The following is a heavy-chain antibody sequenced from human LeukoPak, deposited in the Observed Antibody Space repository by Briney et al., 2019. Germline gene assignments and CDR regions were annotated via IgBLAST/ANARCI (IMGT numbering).Heavy chain of an antibody. CDR3: ARVGELLRTGAFDI. CDR1: GYTFTGYY. Sequence: ASVKVSCKASGYTFTGYYMHRVRQAPGQGLEWMGWINPNSGGTNYAQKFQGRVTMTRDTSISTAYMELSRLRSDDTAVYYCARVGELLRTGAFDIWGQGTMVTVSS. J-gene: IGHJ3*02. D-gene: IGHD1-26*01. V-gene: IGHV1-2*02. CDR2: INPNSGGT.